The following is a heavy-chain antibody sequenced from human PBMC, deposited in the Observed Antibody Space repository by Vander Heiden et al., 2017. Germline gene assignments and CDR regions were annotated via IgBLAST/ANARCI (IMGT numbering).Heavy chain of an antibody. D-gene: IGHD1-26*01. Sequence: QVQLVQSGAEGKKPGASVKVSCKVSGYPPTELTMHWVRQAPGKELEWMGGFDPEDGETIYAQKFQGRVTMTEDTSTDTAYMELRSLRSEDTAVYYCATAVVGATSFDYWGQGTLVTVSS. V-gene: IGHV1-24*01. CDR1: GYPPTELT. CDR3: ATAVVGATSFDY. CDR2: FDPEDGET. J-gene: IGHJ4*02.